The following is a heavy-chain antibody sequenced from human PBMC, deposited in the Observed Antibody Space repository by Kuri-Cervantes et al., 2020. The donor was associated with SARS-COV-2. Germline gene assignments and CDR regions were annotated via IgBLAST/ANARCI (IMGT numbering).Heavy chain of an antibody. J-gene: IGHJ3*02. CDR1: GGSFSGYY. Sequence: SETLSLTCAVYGGSFSGYYWSWIRQPPGKGLEWIGEINHSGSTNYNPSLKSRVTISVDTSKNQFSLKLSSVTAADTAVYYCAREDMWKRERAFDIWGQGTMVTVSS. D-gene: IGHD1-1*01. V-gene: IGHV4-34*01. CDR3: AREDMWKRERAFDI. CDR2: INHSGST.